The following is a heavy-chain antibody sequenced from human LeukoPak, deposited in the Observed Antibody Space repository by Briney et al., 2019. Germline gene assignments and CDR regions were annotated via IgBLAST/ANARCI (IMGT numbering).Heavy chain of an antibody. CDR2: IYYSGTT. V-gene: IGHV4-59*08. J-gene: IGHJ4*02. D-gene: IGHD3-3*01. CDR3: ARHGPLYDIWSAQFYFDY. Sequence: SETLSLTCTVSGGSISTFYWSWIRQRPGKGLEWIGYIYYSGTTNHNPSLKSRVTISVDMSKSQFSLNLSSVTAADTALYYCARHGPLYDIWSAQFYFDYWGQGTLVAVSS. CDR1: GGSISTFY.